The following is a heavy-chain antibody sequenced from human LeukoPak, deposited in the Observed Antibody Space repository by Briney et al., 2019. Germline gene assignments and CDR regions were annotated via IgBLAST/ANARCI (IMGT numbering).Heavy chain of an antibody. Sequence: PGGSLRLSCAASGFTFSSYAMHWVRQAPGKGLEWVAVIYSGGSTYYADSVKGRFTISRDNSKNTLYLQMNSLRAEDTAVYYCARDRDYFGSGNYGYMDVWGKGTTVTISS. D-gene: IGHD3-10*01. CDR1: GFTFSSYA. CDR2: IYSGGST. V-gene: IGHV3-53*01. CDR3: ARDRDYFGSGNYGYMDV. J-gene: IGHJ6*03.